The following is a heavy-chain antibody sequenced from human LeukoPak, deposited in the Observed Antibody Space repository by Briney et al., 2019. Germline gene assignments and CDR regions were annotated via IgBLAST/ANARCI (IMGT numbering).Heavy chain of an antibody. D-gene: IGHD3-10*01. CDR2: ISGDGGST. V-gene: IGHV3-43*02. CDR1: GFTFDDYA. J-gene: IGHJ4*02. Sequence: GGSLRPSCAASGFTFDDYAMHWVRQAPGKGLEWVSLISGDGGSTYYADSVRGRFTISRDNSKNSLYLQMNSLRTEDTALYYCAKDSDYYGSGYDYWGQGTLVTVSS. CDR3: AKDSDYYGSGYDY.